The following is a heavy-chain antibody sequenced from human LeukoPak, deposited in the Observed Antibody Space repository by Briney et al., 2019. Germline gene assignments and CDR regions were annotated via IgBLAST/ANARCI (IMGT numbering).Heavy chain of an antibody. D-gene: IGHD2-2*01. Sequence: GGSLRLSCATSGFNFDRYTIHWVRQAPGKGLEWVSLAGWAGGTTFYSDSVRGRFAISRDSGRKSVHLQMNSLTTDDTAFYFCAKELDAMFFDYWGQGALVIVSS. J-gene: IGHJ4*02. CDR3: AKELDAMFFDY. V-gene: IGHV3-43*01. CDR1: GFNFDRYT. CDR2: AGWAGGTT.